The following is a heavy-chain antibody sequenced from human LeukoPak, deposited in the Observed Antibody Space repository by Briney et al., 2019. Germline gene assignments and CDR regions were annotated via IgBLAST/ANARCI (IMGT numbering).Heavy chain of an antibody. CDR2: IKQDGSEK. Sequence: GGSLRLSCAASGFIFSSYWMSWVRQAPGKGLEWVANIKQDGSEKYCVDSVKGRFTISRDNAKNSLYLQMNSLRAEDTALYYCAKDEEHDYGGNPPGSWGQGTMVTVSS. CDR1: GFIFSSYW. J-gene: IGHJ3*01. D-gene: IGHD4-23*01. CDR3: AKDEEHDYGGNPPGS. V-gene: IGHV3-7*01.